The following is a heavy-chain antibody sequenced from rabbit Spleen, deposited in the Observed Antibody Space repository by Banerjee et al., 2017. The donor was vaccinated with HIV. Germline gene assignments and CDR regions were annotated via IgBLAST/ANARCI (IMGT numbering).Heavy chain of an antibody. CDR1: GVSFSTNHY. CDR3: ARDSGSSFSSYGMDL. CDR2: IEGGSSAFS. V-gene: IGHV1S45*01. Sequence: QEQLEESGGGLVQPEGSLTLTCTASGVSFSTNHYMCWVRQAPGKGLEWIACIEGGSSAFSYFASWAKGRFTISKTSSTTVTLQMTSLTAADTATYFCARDSGSSFSSYGMDLWGPGTLVTVS. D-gene: IGHD8-1*01. J-gene: IGHJ6*01.